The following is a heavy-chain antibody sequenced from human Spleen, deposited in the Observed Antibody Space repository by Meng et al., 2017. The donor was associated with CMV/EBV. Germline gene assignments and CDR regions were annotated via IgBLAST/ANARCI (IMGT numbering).Heavy chain of an antibody. D-gene: IGHD2-21*01. CDR2: ISSDGSST. CDR1: GFTLRSYW. V-gene: IGHV3-74*03. CDR3: AKYSAVGERLYYFDY. Sequence: GESLKISCAASGFTLRSYWIHWVRQIPGKGLVWVSRISSDGSSTTYADSVKGRFTISRDNAKNTLYLQMNSLRVEDTAVYYCAKYSAVGERLYYFDYWGQGSLVTVSS. J-gene: IGHJ4*02.